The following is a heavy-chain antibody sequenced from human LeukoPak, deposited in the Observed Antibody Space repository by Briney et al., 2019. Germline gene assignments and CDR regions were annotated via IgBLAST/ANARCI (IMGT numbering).Heavy chain of an antibody. CDR1: GFTFTDYW. CDR2: IRQDGGEK. CDR3: ARDGTAAGLYFDL. Sequence: GGSLRLSCAVSGFTFTDYWMNWVRQAPGKGLEWVASIRQDGGEKSYVDSVKGRFTISRDNTKSSLYLQINSLKAEDTAVYYCARDGTAAGLYFDLWGQGTLVTVSS. V-gene: IGHV3-7*01. D-gene: IGHD6-13*01. J-gene: IGHJ4*02.